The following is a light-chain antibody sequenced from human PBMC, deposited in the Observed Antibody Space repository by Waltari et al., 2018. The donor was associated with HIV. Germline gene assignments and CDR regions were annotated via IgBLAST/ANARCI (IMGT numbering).Light chain of an antibody. J-gene: IGLJ2*01. CDR1: SSYVGGSTF. CDR2: EVT. V-gene: IGLV2-14*03. CDR3: ASYTSSSTL. Sequence: QSALTQPASVSGSPGQSITIPCPGPSSYVGGSTFVSWFQQHPGKAPKLMIYEVTHRPSGVSNRFSGSKSGNTASLTISGLQADDEADYYCASYTSSSTLFGGGTKLTVL.